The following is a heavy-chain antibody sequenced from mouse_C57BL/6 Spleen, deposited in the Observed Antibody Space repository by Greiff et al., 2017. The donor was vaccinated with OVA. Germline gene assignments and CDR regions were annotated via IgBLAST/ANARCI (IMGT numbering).Heavy chain of an antibody. V-gene: IGHV1-52*01. CDR3: ARQTTVVDAWFAY. Sequence: QVQLKQPGAELVRPGSSVKLSCKASGYTFTSYWMHWVKQRPIQGLEWIGNIDPSDSETHYNQKFKDKATLTVDKSSSTAYMQLSSLTSEDSAVYYCARQTTVVDAWFAYWGQGTLVTVSA. CDR2: IDPSDSET. D-gene: IGHD1-1*01. J-gene: IGHJ3*01. CDR1: GYTFTSYW.